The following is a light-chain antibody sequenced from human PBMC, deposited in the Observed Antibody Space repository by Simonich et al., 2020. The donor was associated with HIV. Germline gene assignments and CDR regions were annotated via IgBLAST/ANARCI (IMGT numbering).Light chain of an antibody. CDR1: QDISNY. Sequence: DIQMTQSPSSLSASVGDRVTITCQASQDISNYLNWSQQKPGKAPKLLIYDASNLETGVPSRFSGSGSGTDFTFTISSLQPDDFATYYCQQYNSYSLTFGGGTKVEIK. J-gene: IGKJ4*01. CDR3: QQYNSYSLT. V-gene: IGKV1-33*01. CDR2: DAS.